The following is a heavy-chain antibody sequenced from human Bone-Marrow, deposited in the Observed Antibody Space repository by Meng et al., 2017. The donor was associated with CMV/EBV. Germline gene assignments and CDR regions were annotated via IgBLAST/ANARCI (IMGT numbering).Heavy chain of an antibody. J-gene: IGHJ3*02. CDR3: ASDIVVVPAANDAFDI. CDR1: GFTFSSYW. D-gene: IGHD2-2*01. V-gene: IGHV3-48*04. CDR2: ISSSGSTI. Sequence: GESLKISCAASGFTFSSYWMSWVRQAPGKGLEWVSYISSSGSTIYYADSVKGRFTISRDNAKNSLYLQMNSLRAEDTAVYYCASDIVVVPAANDAFDIWGQGTMVTVSS.